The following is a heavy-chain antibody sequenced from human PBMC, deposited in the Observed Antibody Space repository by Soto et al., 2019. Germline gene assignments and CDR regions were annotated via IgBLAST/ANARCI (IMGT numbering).Heavy chain of an antibody. CDR1: GGSFSGYY. D-gene: IGHD4-17*01. V-gene: IGHV4-34*01. Sequence: QVQLQQWGAGLLKTSETLSLTCAVYGGSFSGYYWSWIREPPGKGLEWIGAINHSGSTNYNPSLKSRVNISVDPSKNQFSLKLSSVTAADTAVYYCARGGADYGDYGCWFEPWGQGTLVTVSS. CDR2: INHSGST. CDR3: ARGGADYGDYGCWFEP. J-gene: IGHJ5*02.